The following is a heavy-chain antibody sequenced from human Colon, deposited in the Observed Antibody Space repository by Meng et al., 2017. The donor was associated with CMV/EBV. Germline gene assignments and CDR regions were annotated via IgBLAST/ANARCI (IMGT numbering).Heavy chain of an antibody. CDR2: IIPIFGTA. Sequence: SVKVSCKASGGTFSSYAISWVRQAPGQGLEWMGRIIPIFGTANYAQKFQGRVTITTDESTSTAYMELSSLRSEDTAVYYCASLIEYCGGDCPLRYYYYGMDVWGQGTTVTVSS. CDR1: GGTFSSYA. J-gene: IGHJ6*02. D-gene: IGHD2-21*01. V-gene: IGHV1-69*05. CDR3: ASLIEYCGGDCPLRYYYYGMDV.